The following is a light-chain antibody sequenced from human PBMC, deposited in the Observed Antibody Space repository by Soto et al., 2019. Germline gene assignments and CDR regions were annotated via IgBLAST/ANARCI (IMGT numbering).Light chain of an antibody. CDR2: AAS. V-gene: IGKV1-8*01. CDR1: QGISSY. CDR3: QQSDSIPYT. J-gene: IGKJ2*01. Sequence: AIRMTQSPSSLSASTGDRVTITCRASQGISSYLAWYQQKPGKAPKLLIYAASTLQSGVPSRFSGSGSGTDFTLTISCLQSEDFATYYCQQSDSIPYTFGQGTSLEIK.